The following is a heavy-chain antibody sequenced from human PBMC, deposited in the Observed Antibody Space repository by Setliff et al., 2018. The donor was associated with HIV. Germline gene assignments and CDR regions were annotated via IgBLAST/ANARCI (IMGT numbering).Heavy chain of an antibody. J-gene: IGHJ4*02. CDR2: IIPILGIA. CDR3: ARDQGSRGYSSGWYPPVGY. CDR1: EGTFRNYA. D-gene: IGHD6-19*01. Sequence: SVKVSCKASEGTFRNYAISWVRQAPGQGLEWMGGIIPILGIANYAQKFQGRVTITTDESTSTAYMELSSLRSEDTAVYYCARDQGSRGYSSGWYPPVGYWGQGTLVTVSS. V-gene: IGHV1-69*10.